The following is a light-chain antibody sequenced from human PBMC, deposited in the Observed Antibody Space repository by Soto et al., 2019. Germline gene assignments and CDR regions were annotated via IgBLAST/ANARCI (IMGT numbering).Light chain of an antibody. Sequence: EIVMTQSPDTLFVSLGEGATRSCRASQSVSSHLAWYQHKPGQAPRLLIYGASTRASGIPARFSGSVSETDFTLTIISLQSEDSAVYYCQQYHSWPPITFGQGTRLEIK. J-gene: IGKJ5*01. CDR3: QQYHSWPPIT. CDR2: GAS. CDR1: QSVSSH. V-gene: IGKV3-15*01.